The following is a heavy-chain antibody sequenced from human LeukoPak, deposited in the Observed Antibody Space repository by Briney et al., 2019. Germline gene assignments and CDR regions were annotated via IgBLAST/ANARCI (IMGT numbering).Heavy chain of an antibody. CDR1: GASISSYY. CDR3: ARRRGTTGYYYYMDV. J-gene: IGHJ6*03. Sequence: SETLSLTCTVSGASISSYYWSWIRQPPGKGLEWIGYIYYSGSTKYNPSLKSRVTISVDTSKSQFSLKLSSVTAADTAVYYCARRRGTTGYYYYMDVWGKATTVTISS. V-gene: IGHV4-59*08. D-gene: IGHD1-1*01. CDR2: IYYSGST.